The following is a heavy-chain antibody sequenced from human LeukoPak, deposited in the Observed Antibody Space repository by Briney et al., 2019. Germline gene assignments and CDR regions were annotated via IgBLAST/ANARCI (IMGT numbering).Heavy chain of an antibody. J-gene: IGHJ4*02. CDR3: ATGEIVADY. V-gene: IGHV3-23*01. CDR1: GFTFSSYG. Sequence: PGRSLRLSCAASGFTFSSYGMSWGRQAPGKGLEGVSAISVSGGSTYSADAVKGRFTISRDNSKNTLYLQMNSLRAEDTDVYYCATGEIVADYWGQGTLVTVSS. CDR2: ISVSGGST. D-gene: IGHD5-12*01.